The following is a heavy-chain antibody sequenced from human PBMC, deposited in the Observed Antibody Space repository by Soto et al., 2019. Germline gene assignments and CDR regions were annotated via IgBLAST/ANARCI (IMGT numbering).Heavy chain of an antibody. CDR3: ARARGGYFDY. CDR1: GASISSYC. V-gene: IGHV4-59*01. Sequence: PSETLSLPCTVSGASISSYCWSWIRQPPGKGLEWIGYIYYSGSTNYNPSLKSRVTISVDTSKNQFSLKLTSVTAADTAVYYCARARGGYFDYWGQGTLVTVSS. J-gene: IGHJ4*02. CDR2: IYYSGST.